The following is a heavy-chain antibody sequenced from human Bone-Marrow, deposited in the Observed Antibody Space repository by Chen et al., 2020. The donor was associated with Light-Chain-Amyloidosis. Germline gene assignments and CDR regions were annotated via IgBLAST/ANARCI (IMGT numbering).Heavy chain of an antibody. D-gene: IGHD5-18*01. V-gene: IGHV3-53*01. CDR1: GFTVSSNY. Sequence: EVQLVESGGGLIQPWGSLRLSCAASGFTVSSNYMSWVRQAPGKGLEWVSVIYSGGSTYYADSVKGRFTISRDNSKNTLYLQMNSLRAEDTAVYYCARPDTAMVTGYYYYGMDVWGQGTTVTVSS. CDR3: ARPDTAMVTGYYYYGMDV. J-gene: IGHJ6*02. CDR2: IYSGGST.